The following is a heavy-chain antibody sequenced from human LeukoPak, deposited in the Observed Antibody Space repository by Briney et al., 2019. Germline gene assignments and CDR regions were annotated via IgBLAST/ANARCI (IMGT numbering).Heavy chain of an antibody. J-gene: IGHJ5*02. D-gene: IGHD1-1*01. Sequence: GASLKASCKASGYTFTSYDINWGRQATGQRLEWMGWMNPNSGNTGYAQKFQGRVTITRNTSISTAYMELSSLRSEDTAVYYCARGVTGTTSGWFDPWGQGTLVTVSS. CDR3: ARGVTGTTSGWFDP. CDR2: MNPNSGNT. CDR1: GYTFTSYD. V-gene: IGHV1-8*01.